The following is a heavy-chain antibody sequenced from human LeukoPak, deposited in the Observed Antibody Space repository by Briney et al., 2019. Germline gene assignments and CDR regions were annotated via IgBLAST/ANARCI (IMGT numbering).Heavy chain of an antibody. V-gene: IGHV4-34*01. Sequence: SESLSLTCAVYGGSFSGYYWSWVRQPPGKGLEWIGEINHSGSTNNNPTLKSRVTISVDTSKNQFSLKLSSVTAADTAVYYCATGGFMVRGVLDYWGQGTLVTVSS. CDR3: ATGGFMVRGVLDY. D-gene: IGHD3-10*01. CDR2: INHSGST. CDR1: GGSFSGYY. J-gene: IGHJ4*02.